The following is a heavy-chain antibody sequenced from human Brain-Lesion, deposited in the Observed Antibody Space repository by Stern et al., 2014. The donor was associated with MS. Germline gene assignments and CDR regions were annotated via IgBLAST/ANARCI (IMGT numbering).Heavy chain of an antibody. J-gene: IGHJ4*02. CDR2: ISRSGSII. V-gene: IGHV3-11*01. Sequence: VQLVQSGGGLAKPGGSLRLSCAASGFTFSDSYMNWIRQAPGKGLEWVSYISRSGSIIYYADSVKGRFTISRDNAKNSLYLQMNSLRAEDTAVYYCAMYGDSPFDYWGQGTLVTVSS. CDR3: AMYGDSPFDY. CDR1: GFTFSDSY. D-gene: IGHD4-17*01.